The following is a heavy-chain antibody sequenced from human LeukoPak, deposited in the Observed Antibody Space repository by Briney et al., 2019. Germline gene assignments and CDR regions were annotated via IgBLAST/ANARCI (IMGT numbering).Heavy chain of an antibody. V-gene: IGHV3-23*01. Sequence: GGSLRLSCAASGLTFSSYAVSWVRQAPGKGLEWVSAISGSGSRTYYADSVKGRFTISRDNSKNTLYLQINSLRAEDTAVYYCAKEVVVSAAVGTVGFDPWGQGTLVIVSS. D-gene: IGHD6-13*01. J-gene: IGHJ5*02. CDR1: GLTFSSYA. CDR2: ISGSGSRT. CDR3: AKEVVVSAAVGTVGFDP.